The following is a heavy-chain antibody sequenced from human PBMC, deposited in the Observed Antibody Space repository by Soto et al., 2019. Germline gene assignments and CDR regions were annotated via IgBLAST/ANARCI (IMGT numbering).Heavy chain of an antibody. CDR3: ARDVPEIFGVPAYFDY. D-gene: IGHD3-3*01. Sequence: SETLSLTCTVSGGSISSGGYYWSWIRQHPGKGLEWIGYIYYSGSTYYNPSLKSRVTISVDTSKNQFSLKLSSVTAADTAVYYCARDVPEIFGVPAYFDYWGQGTLVTVSS. CDR1: GGSISSGGYY. J-gene: IGHJ4*02. V-gene: IGHV4-31*03. CDR2: IYYSGST.